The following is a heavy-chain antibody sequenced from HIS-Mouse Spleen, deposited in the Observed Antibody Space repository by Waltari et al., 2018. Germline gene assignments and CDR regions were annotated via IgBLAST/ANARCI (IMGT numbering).Heavy chain of an antibody. V-gene: IGHV1-18*01. Sequence: QVQLVQSGAEVKKPGASVKVSCKASGYTFTSYGISWVRQAPGQGLEWMGWISAYNGNTHNAQKLQGRVTMTTDTSTSTAYMGLRSLRSDDTAVYYCARKGYYYGSGSYWYFDLWGRGTLVTVSS. CDR1: GYTFTSYG. J-gene: IGHJ2*01. CDR3: ARKGYYYGSGSYWYFDL. CDR2: ISAYNGNT. D-gene: IGHD3-10*01.